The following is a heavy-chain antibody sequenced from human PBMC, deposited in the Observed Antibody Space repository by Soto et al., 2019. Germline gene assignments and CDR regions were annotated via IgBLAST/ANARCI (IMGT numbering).Heavy chain of an antibody. D-gene: IGHD3-16*02. CDR2: IYHSGST. CDR1: GGSISSGGYS. V-gene: IGHV4-30-2*01. CDR3: ARTIWGSYRWVDY. Sequence: QLQLQESGSGLVKPSQTLSLTCAVSGGSISSGGYSWSWIRQPPGKGLEWIGYIYHSGSTYYNPSLKSGVTISVDRSKNQFSLKLSSVTAADTAVYYCARTIWGSYRWVDYWGQGTLVTVSS. J-gene: IGHJ4*02.